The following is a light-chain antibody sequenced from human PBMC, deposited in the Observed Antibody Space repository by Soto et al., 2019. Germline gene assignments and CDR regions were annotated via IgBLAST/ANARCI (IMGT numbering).Light chain of an antibody. CDR3: QQHGRSPYT. CDR2: GAS. V-gene: IGKV3-20*01. J-gene: IGKJ2*01. Sequence: EIVLTQSPGTLSLSPGERATLSGRASQSVASNYLAWYQQKPGQAPRLLIFGASSRATGIPDRFSGSGSGTDFTLTISGLEPEDFAVYFCQQHGRSPYTFGQGTKLEIK. CDR1: QSVASNY.